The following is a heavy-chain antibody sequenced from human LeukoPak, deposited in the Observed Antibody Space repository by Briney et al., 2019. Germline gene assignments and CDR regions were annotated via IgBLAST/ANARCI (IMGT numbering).Heavy chain of an antibody. CDR2: IYSGGST. V-gene: IGHV3-66*01. CDR1: GFTVSSNY. J-gene: IGHJ6*02. CDR3: ARDYTVRDGMDV. D-gene: IGHD4-11*01. Sequence: PGGSLRLSCAASGFTVSSNYMSWVRQAPGKGLEWVSVIYSGGSTYYADSVKGRFTISRDNSKNTLYLQMNCLRAEDTAVYYCARDYTVRDGMDVWGQGTTVTVSS.